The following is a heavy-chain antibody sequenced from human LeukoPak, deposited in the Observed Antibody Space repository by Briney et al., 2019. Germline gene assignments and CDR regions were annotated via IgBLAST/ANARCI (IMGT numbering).Heavy chain of an antibody. CDR1: GGTFSSYA. V-gene: IGHV1-69*13. CDR3: ARGNDPYYYDSKDGMDV. CDR2: IIPIFGTA. D-gene: IGHD3-22*01. Sequence: SVKVSCKASGGTFSSYAISWVRQAPGQGLEWMGGIIPIFGTANYAQKFQGRVTITADESTSTAYMELSSLRSEDTAVYYCARGNDPYYYDSKDGMDVWGQGTTDTVPS. J-gene: IGHJ6*02.